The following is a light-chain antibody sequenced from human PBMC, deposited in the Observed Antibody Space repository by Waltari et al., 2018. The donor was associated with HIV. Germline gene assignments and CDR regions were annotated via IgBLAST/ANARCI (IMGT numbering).Light chain of an antibody. V-gene: IGLV2-23*02. Sequence: QSALTQPASVSGSPGQSITISCTGTSSDVGSYNLFPWYQQHPGKAPKLMIYEVSKRPSGVSKRFSGSKSGNTASLTISGLQAEDEADYYCCSYAGSSTLVFGGGTKLTVL. CDR3: CSYAGSSTLV. J-gene: IGLJ3*02. CDR2: EVS. CDR1: SSDVGSYNL.